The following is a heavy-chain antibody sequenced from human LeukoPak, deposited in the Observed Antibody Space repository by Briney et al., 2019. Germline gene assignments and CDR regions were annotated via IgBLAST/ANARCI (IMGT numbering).Heavy chain of an antibody. D-gene: IGHD3-10*01. CDR1: GYTFTGYY. CDR2: INPNSGGT. Sequence: ASVKVSCKASGYTFTGYYMHWVRQAPGQGLEWMGWINPNSGGTNYAQKFQGRVPMTRDTSISTAYMELSRLRSDDTAVYYCARVSTRYGSGSYFGYWGQGTLVTVSS. V-gene: IGHV1-2*02. CDR3: ARVSTRYGSGSYFGY. J-gene: IGHJ4*02.